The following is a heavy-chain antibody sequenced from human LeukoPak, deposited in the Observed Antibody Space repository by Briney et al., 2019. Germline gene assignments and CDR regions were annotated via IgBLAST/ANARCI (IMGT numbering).Heavy chain of an antibody. CDR2: ISHSGST. J-gene: IGHJ1*01. CDR3: ARGDIYGDYWFRH. D-gene: IGHD4-17*01. Sequence: SETLSLTCAVYGGSFSGYYWSWVRQPPGKGLEWIGEISHSGSTNYNPSLKSRVTISVDTSKNQFSLKLSSVTAADTAVYYCARGDIYGDYWFRHWGQGTLVTVSS. V-gene: IGHV4-34*01. CDR1: GGSFSGYY.